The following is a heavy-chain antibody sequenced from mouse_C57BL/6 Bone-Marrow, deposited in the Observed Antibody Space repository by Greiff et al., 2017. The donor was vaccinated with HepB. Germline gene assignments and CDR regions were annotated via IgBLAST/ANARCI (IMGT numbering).Heavy chain of an antibody. CDR3: ARRATTVLDY. J-gene: IGHJ2*01. V-gene: IGHV1-7*01. CDR2: INPSSGYT. D-gene: IGHD1-1*01. CDR1: VYTFTSYW. Sequence: QVQLHPSVAELANPGASVLLSCKASVYTFTSYWMHLVKQTPGQGLESIGYINPSSGYTKYNQNFKVKATLTAAKSSSTAYLSLSSLTYGVSAVYYWARRATTVLDYWGQGTTLTVSS.